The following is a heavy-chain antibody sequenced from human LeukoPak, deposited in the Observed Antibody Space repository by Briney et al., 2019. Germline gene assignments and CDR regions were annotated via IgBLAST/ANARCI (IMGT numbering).Heavy chain of an antibody. V-gene: IGHV3-23*01. CDR3: AENKWGSGFSDFDY. CDR1: GFTFSSYA. D-gene: IGHD3-22*01. Sequence: GGSLRLSCAASGFTFSSYAMSWVRQAPGKGLEWVSAISGSGGSTYYADSVKGRFTISRDNSKNTLYLQMNSLRAEDTAVYYCAENKWGSGFSDFDYWGQGTLVTVSS. CDR2: ISGSGGST. J-gene: IGHJ4*02.